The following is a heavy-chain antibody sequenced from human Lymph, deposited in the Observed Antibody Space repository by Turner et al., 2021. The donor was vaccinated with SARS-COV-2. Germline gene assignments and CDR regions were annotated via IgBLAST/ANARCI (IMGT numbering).Heavy chain of an antibody. CDR2: ISEDGSNK. D-gene: IGHD1-7*01. Sequence: QMQLVESVGGVVQHGRSLSLSSADTGFTFNNYPMHWVRQAPGKGLEGVAVISEDGSNKYYADSVKGRFTISRDKSKNTLYLQMNSLRAEDTAVYDCARDSSESGTLDYWGQGTLVTVSS. CDR1: GFTFNNYP. V-gene: IGHV3-30-3*01. CDR3: ARDSSESGTLDY. J-gene: IGHJ4*02.